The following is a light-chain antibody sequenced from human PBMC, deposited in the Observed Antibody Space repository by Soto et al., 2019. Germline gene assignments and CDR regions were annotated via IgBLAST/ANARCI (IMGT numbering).Light chain of an antibody. J-gene: IGKJ1*01. Sequence: AIRMTQSPSSFSASAGDRVTITCRASQGISSYLAWYQQKPGKAPKLLIYAASTLQSGVPSRFSGSGSGTDFTLTISCLQSEDFATSYCQQYYSYPSSFGQGTKVDIK. CDR3: QQYYSYPSS. CDR1: QGISSY. V-gene: IGKV1-8*01. CDR2: AAS.